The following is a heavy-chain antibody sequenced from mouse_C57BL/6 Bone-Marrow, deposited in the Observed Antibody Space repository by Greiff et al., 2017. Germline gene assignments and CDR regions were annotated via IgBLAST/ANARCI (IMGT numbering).Heavy chain of an antibody. Sequence: QVQLQQPGAELVKPGASVKMSCKASGYTFTSYWITWVKQRPGQGLEWIGDIYPGSGSTNYNEKFKSKATLTVDTSSSTAYMQLSSLTSEDYAVYYCARMGDWDQKDYAMDYWGQGTSVTVSS. CDR1: GYTFTSYW. V-gene: IGHV1-55*01. CDR2: IYPGSGST. CDR3: ARMGDWDQKDYAMDY. D-gene: IGHD4-1*01. J-gene: IGHJ4*01.